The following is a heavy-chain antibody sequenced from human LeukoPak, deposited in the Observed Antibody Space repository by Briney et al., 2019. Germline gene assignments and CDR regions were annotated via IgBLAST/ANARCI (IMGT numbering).Heavy chain of an antibody. J-gene: IGHJ4*02. D-gene: IGHD2-21*01. CDR2: IYTSVST. Sequence: SETLSLTCSVSGGSISTNYWTWIRQPAGKGLEWIGRIYTSVSTNYNPSLKSRVTMSQDTSKNEFSLRLSSVTAADTAVYYCAAYGSISLWGQGTLVTVSS. V-gene: IGHV4-4*07. CDR1: GGSISTNY. CDR3: AAYGSISL.